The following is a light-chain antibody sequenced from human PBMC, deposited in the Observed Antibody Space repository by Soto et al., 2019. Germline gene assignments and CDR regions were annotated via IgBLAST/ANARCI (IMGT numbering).Light chain of an antibody. V-gene: IGLV2-11*01. CDR3: CSYAGSYTWV. J-gene: IGLJ1*01. CDR2: DVS. CDR1: SSDVGSYSF. Sequence: QSALTQPRSVSGSPGQSVTISCTGTSSDVGSYSFVSWYQQHPGKAPNLMIYDVSKRPSGVPDRSTGSKCGNTASLTISGLQAEDEADYYCCSYAGSYTWVFGTGTKVTVL.